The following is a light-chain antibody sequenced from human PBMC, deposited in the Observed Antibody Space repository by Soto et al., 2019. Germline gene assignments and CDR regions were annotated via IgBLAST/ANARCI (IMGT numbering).Light chain of an antibody. CDR2: GAS. CDR1: QSVTSSF. V-gene: IGKV3-20*01. Sequence: VLTQSPGSLSLSPGERATLSCRASQSVTSSFLAWYQQKPGQAPRLVIYGASIRPAGIPDRFSGSGSGTDFTLTINRLEPEDFAVYYCQQYAKLPITFGLGTRLEIK. J-gene: IGKJ5*01. CDR3: QQYAKLPIT.